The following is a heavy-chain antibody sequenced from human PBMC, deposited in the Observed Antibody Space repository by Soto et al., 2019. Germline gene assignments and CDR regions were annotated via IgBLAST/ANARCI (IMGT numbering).Heavy chain of an antibody. D-gene: IGHD3-22*01. J-gene: IGHJ2*01. Sequence: GGSLRLSCVASGFSVSTNYMSCVRQAPGKGLEWVSVIYSTGSKYYADSVKGRFIISRDSSKNTLYLEMNSLSAEDTAVYYCARSVVVVIRTFNWYFDLWGRGTLVTVSS. V-gene: IGHV3-53*01. CDR3: ARSVVVVIRTFNWYFDL. CDR2: IYSTGSK. CDR1: GFSVSTNY.